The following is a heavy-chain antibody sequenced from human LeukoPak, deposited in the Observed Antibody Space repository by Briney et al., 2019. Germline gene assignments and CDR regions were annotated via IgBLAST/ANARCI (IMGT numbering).Heavy chain of an antibody. V-gene: IGHV3-66*04. Sequence: GGSLRLSCAASEFSVGSNYMTWVRQAPGKGLEWVSLIYSGGSTYYADSVKGRFTISRDNSKNTLYLQMNSLRAEDTAVYYCARQKAAAGHFDYWGQGTLVTVSS. CDR3: ARQKAAAGHFDY. J-gene: IGHJ4*02. D-gene: IGHD6-13*01. CDR2: IYSGGST. CDR1: EFSVGSNY.